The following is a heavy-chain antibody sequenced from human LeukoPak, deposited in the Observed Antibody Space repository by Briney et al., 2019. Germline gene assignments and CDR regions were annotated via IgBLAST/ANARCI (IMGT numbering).Heavy chain of an antibody. CDR2: MYYTGNT. CDR1: GGSVSSTSYY. CDR3: ARLKKDGYNWNYGPYNWFDR. Sequence: SETLSLTCAVSGGSVSSTSYYWGWIRQPPGKGLEWIGSMYYTGNTYYSPSLKSRVNISVDRSKNQLSLKLSSVSAADTAVYYCARLKKDGYNWNYGPYNWFDRWGQGTLVTVSS. J-gene: IGHJ5*02. V-gene: IGHV4-39*01. D-gene: IGHD1-7*01.